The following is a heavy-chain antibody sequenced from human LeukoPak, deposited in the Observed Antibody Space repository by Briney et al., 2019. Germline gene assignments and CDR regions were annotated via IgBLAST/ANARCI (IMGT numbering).Heavy chain of an antibody. CDR3: ARSIGAAGYMDV. Sequence: GGSLRLSCAASGFTFSNYNMNWVRQAPGKGLEWVSSISSSSSYIYYADSVKGRFTISRDNAKNSLYLQMHSLRAEDTAVYYCARSIGAAGYMDVWGKGTTVTVSS. CDR2: ISSSSSYI. CDR1: GFTFSNYN. V-gene: IGHV3-21*01. J-gene: IGHJ6*03. D-gene: IGHD6-13*01.